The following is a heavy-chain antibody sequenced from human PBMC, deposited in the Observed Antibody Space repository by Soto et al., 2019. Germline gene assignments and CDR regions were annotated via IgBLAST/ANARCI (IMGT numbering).Heavy chain of an antibody. CDR3: ARQDPVDTALVMVAY. V-gene: IGHV5-51*01. Sequence: PGESLKISCKGSGYSFTSYWIGWVRQMPGKGLEWMGIIYPGDSDTRYSPSFQGQVTISADKSISTAYLQWSSLKASDTAMYYCARQDPVDTALVMVAYRGQGTLVSVS. D-gene: IGHD5-18*01. CDR1: GYSFTSYW. J-gene: IGHJ1*01. CDR2: IYPGDSDT.